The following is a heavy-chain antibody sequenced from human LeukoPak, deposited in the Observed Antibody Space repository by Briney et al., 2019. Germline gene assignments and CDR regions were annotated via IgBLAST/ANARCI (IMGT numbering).Heavy chain of an antibody. CDR3: ATALYGSGSYHDNSDY. CDR2: INPSGGST. Sequence: ASVKVSCKASGYTFTSYYVHWVRQAPGQGLEWMGIINPSGGSTSYAQKFQGRVTMTRDTSTSTVYMELSSLRSEDTAVYYCATALYGSGSYHDNSDYWGQGTLVTVSS. CDR1: GYTFTSYY. V-gene: IGHV1-46*01. D-gene: IGHD3-10*01. J-gene: IGHJ4*02.